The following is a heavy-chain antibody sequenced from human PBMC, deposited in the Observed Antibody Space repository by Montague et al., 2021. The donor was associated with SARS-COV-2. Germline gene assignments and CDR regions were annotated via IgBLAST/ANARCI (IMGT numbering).Heavy chain of an antibody. CDR3: ATDPDDYSYYGAFDY. J-gene: IGHJ4*02. CDR2: ISYDGINK. V-gene: IGHV3-30-3*01. Sequence: SLRLSCAASGFTFSSYAMHWVRQAPGKGLEWVAVISYDGINKYYADSVKGRFTISRDKPKNTLYLQMNSLRGEDTAVYYCATDPDDYSYYGAFDYWGQGTLVTVSS. D-gene: IGHD4-11*01. CDR1: GFTFSSYA.